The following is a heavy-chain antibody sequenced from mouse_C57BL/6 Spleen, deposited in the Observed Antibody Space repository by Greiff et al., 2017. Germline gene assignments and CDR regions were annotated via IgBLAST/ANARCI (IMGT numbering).Heavy chain of an antibody. V-gene: IGHV1-81*01. CDR2: IYPRSGNT. CDR1: GYTFTSYG. D-gene: IGHD1-1*01. Sequence: QVQLQQSGAELARPGASVKLSCKASGYTFTSYGISWVKQRTGQGLEWIGEIYPRSGNTYYNEKFKGKATLTADKSSSTAYMELRSLTSEDSAVYFCARENYGSSQRYFDYWGQGTTLTVSS. CDR3: ARENYGSSQRYFDY. J-gene: IGHJ2*01.